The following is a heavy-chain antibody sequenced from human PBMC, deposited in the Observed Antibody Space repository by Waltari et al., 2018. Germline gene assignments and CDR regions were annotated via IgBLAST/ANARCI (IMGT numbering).Heavy chain of an antibody. CDR1: GYSISSGYY. J-gene: IGHJ4*02. V-gene: IGHV4-38-2*01. CDR3: ARRGSEALDY. CDR2: IYHSGST. Sequence: QVQLQESGPGLVKPSETLSLTCAVSGYSISSGYYWGWIRQPPGKGLEWIGSIYHSGSTYYNPSLKSRVTISVDTSKNQFSLKLSSVTAADTAVYYCARRGSEALDYWGQGTLVTVSS. D-gene: IGHD3-10*01.